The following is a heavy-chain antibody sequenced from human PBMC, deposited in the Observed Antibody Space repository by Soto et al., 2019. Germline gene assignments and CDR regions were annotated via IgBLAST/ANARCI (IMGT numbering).Heavy chain of an antibody. D-gene: IGHD3-22*01. CDR1: GGTFSNYG. CDR2: VVPIFGA. CDR3: ARGGSDYEGSGYYQGHV. V-gene: IGHV1-69*12. J-gene: IGHJ6*01. Sequence: QVQLVQSGAEVKKPGSSVKVSCKSSGGTFSNYGFSWVRQAPGQGLECMGVVVPIFGAEHPQKFQGRVTITADESTNPVVMELRGLGSEDTAVYYCARGGSDYEGSGYYQGHVWGQGTTVTVSS.